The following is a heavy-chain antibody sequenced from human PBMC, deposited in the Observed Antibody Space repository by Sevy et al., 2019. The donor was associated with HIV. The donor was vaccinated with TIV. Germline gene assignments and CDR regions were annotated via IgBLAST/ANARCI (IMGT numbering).Heavy chain of an antibody. CDR2: IRYDGSNK. CDR3: AKDVRYSYGYALFLYYYYYYMDV. J-gene: IGHJ6*03. V-gene: IGHV3-30*02. D-gene: IGHD5-18*01. Sequence: GGSLRLSCAASGFTFSSYGMHWVRQAPGKGLEWVAFIRYDGSNKYYADSVKGRFTISRANSKNTLYLQMNSLRAEDTAVYYCAKDVRYSYGYALFLYYYYYYMDVWGKGTTVTVSS. CDR1: GFTFSSYG.